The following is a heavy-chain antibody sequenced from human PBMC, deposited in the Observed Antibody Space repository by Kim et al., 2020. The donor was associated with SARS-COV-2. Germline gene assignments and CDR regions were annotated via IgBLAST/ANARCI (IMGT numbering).Heavy chain of an antibody. D-gene: IGHD2-15*01. V-gene: IGHV6-1*01. Sequence: SQTLSLTCAISGDSVSSNSAVWNWIRQSPSRGLEWLGRTYYRSKWYNEYTLSVKSRITINPDTSKNQFSLQLNSVTPEDTAVYYCARGSNEGHCSGNRCYVGFDSWGQGTLVTVSS. CDR3: ARGSNEGHCSGNRCYVGFDS. CDR2: TYYRSKWYN. CDR1: GDSVSSNSAV. J-gene: IGHJ4*02.